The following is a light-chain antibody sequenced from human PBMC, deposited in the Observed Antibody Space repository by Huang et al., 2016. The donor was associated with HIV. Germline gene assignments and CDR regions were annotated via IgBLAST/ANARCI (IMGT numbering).Light chain of an antibody. CDR3: QQYNNWPPWT. V-gene: IGKV3-15*01. Sequence: DIVMTQSPATLSVSPGERATLSCRASQTVSSNLAWYQQKPGQAPRLLIYGASTRATGIPARFSGSGCGTEFTLTISSLQSEDCAVYFCQQYNNWPPWTFDQGTKVEIK. CDR1: QTVSSN. J-gene: IGKJ1*01. CDR2: GAS.